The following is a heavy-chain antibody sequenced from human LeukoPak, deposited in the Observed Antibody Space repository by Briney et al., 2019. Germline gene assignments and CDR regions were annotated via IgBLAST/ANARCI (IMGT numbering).Heavy chain of an antibody. CDR3: ARDPRNGYSSSWAPFDY. J-gene: IGHJ4*02. D-gene: IGHD6-13*01. CDR2: INPNSGGT. Sequence: ASVKVSCKASGYTFTGYYMHWVRQAPAQGLEWMGWINPNSGGTNYAQKFQGRVTMTRDTSISTAYMELSRLRSDDTAVYYCARDPRNGYSSSWAPFDYWGQGTLVTVSS. CDR1: GYTFTGYY. V-gene: IGHV1-2*02.